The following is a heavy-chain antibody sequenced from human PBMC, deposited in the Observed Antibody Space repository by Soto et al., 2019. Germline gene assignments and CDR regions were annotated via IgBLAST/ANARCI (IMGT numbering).Heavy chain of an antibody. CDR3: ALVAVAGPRRAELDY. Sequence: QVQLVQSGAEVKKPGASVTVSCKASGYTFTSYGISWVLQAPGQVLEWMGWISAYNGNTNYAQKLQGRVTMTTDTSTSTAYMELRSLRSDDTAVYYCALVAVAGPRRAELDYWGQGTLVTVSS. CDR2: ISAYNGNT. CDR1: GYTFTSYG. D-gene: IGHD6-19*01. J-gene: IGHJ4*02. V-gene: IGHV1-18*01.